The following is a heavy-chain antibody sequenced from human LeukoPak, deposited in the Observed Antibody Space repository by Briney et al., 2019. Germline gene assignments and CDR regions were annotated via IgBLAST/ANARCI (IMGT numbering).Heavy chain of an antibody. CDR3: ARQTKDFWSGYYTNFDY. J-gene: IGHJ4*02. CDR2: IYYSGST. CDR1: GGSISSSSYY. D-gene: IGHD3-3*01. Sequence: SETLSLTCTVSGGSISSSSYYWGWIRPPPGKGLEWIRSIYYSGSTYYNPSLTCRVTTSVDTSKNQFSLTLSSVTAADTAVYYCARQTKDFWSGYYTNFDYWGQGTLVTVSS. V-gene: IGHV4-39*01.